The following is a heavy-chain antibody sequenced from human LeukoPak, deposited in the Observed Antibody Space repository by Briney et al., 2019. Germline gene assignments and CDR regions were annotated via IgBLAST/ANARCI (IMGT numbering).Heavy chain of an antibody. J-gene: IGHJ6*03. Sequence: SETLSLTCTVSGGSISSYYWSWIRQPAGKGLEWIGRIYTSGSTNYNPSLKSRVTISVDKSKNQFSLKLSSVTAADTAVYYCARDVYSSSTTENYYYYYMDVWGEGTTVTVSS. CDR3: ARDVYSSSTTENYYYYYMDV. V-gene: IGHV4-4*07. CDR2: IYTSGST. CDR1: GGSISSYY. D-gene: IGHD6-6*01.